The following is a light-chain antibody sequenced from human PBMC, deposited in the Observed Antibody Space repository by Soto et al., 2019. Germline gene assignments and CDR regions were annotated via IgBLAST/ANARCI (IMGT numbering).Light chain of an antibody. V-gene: IGLV2-11*01. CDR1: SSDAGGYNY. CDR3: CSYAGSYSYV. CDR2: DVS. J-gene: IGLJ1*01. Sequence: SVLTQPRSVSGSPGQSVTISCTGTSSDAGGYNYVSWYQEQPGKAPKLMIYDVSKRPSGVPDRFSGSKSGNTASLTISGLQAEDEADYYCCSYAGSYSYVFGTGTKVTVL.